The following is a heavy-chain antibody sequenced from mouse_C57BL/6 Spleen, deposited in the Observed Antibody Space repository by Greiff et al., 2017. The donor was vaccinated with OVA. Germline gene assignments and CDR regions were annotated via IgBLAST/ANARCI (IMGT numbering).Heavy chain of an antibody. D-gene: IGHD3-2*02. CDR1: GYAFSSSW. J-gene: IGHJ4*01. CDR3: ATDSSGYAMDY. V-gene: IGHV1-82*01. Sequence: LQESGPELVKPGASVKISCKASGYAFSSSWMNWVKQRPGKGLEWIGRIYPGDGDTNYNGKFKGKATLTADKSSSTAYMQLSSLTSEDSAVYFCATDSSGYAMDYWGQGTSVTVSS. CDR2: IYPGDGDT.